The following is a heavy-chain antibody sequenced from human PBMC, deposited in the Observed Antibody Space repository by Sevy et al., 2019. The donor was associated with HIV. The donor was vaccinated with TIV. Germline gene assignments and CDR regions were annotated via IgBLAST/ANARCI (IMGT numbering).Heavy chain of an antibody. D-gene: IGHD2-15*01. CDR2: ISYDGSNK. CDR3: VMGDCSGGSCYSVGLRPFDP. J-gene: IGHJ5*02. CDR1: GFTFSSYA. V-gene: IGHV3-30-3*01. Sequence: GGSLRLSCAASGFTFSSYAVHWVRQAPGKGLEWVAVISYDGSNKYYADSVKGRLTISRDNSKNTLYLQMNSLRAEDTAVYYCVMGDCSGGSCYSVGLRPFDPWGQGTLVTVSS.